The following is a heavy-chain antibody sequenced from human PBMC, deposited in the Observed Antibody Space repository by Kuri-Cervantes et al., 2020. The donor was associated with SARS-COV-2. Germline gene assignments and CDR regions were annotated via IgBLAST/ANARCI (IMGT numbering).Heavy chain of an antibody. J-gene: IGHJ6*01. CDR1: GFTFSSYW. CDR3: ARPTYYYGSGRMDV. CDR2: IYSGGST. D-gene: IGHD3-10*01. V-gene: IGHV3-53*01. Sequence: GESLKISCAASGFTFSSYWMHWVRQAPGKGLEWVSVIYSGGSTYYADSVKGRFTISRDNSKNTLYLQMNSLRAEDTAVYYCARPTYYYGSGRMDVWGQGTTVT.